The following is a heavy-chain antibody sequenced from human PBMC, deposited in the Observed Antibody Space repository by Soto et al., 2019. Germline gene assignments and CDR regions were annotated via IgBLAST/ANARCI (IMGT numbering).Heavy chain of an antibody. Sequence: GGSLRLSCAASGFTFSNAWMNWVRQAPGKGLEWVGHIKSKTDGGTTDYAAPVKGRFTISRDDSKNTLYLQMNSLKTEDTAVYYCTLLVGADSPYDYYYGMDVWGQGTTVTVSS. V-gene: IGHV3-15*07. CDR2: IKSKTDGGTT. D-gene: IGHD1-26*01. CDR3: TLLVGADSPYDYYYGMDV. CDR1: GFTFSNAW. J-gene: IGHJ6*02.